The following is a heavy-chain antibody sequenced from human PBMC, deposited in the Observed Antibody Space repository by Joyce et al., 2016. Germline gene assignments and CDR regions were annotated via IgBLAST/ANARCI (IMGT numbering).Heavy chain of an antibody. Sequence: SGFTFSSYSFNWVRQAPGKGLEWVSYITSGSTTLRHADSVKGRFSISRDNAKNAVFLQMNSLRQEDSAVYFCVGDGLLGADAFDIWGQGTMVSVSS. CDR2: ITSGSTTL. D-gene: IGHD2/OR15-2a*01. V-gene: IGHV3-48*02. CDR1: GFTFSSYS. J-gene: IGHJ3*02. CDR3: VGDGLLGADAFDI.